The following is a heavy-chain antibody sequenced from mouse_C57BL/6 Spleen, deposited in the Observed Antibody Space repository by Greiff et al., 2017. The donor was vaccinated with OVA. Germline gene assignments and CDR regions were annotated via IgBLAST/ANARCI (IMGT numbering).Heavy chain of an antibody. Sequence: VQLQQPGAELVLPGASVKLSFKASCYTFTSYWMHWVKQRPGQGLEWIGEIDPSDSYTNYNQKFKGKSTLTVDKSSSTAYMQLSSLTSEDSAVYYCAREGVITTVVNFDYWGQGTTLTVSS. CDR3: AREGVITTVVNFDY. CDR1: CYTFTSYW. V-gene: IGHV1-69*01. J-gene: IGHJ2*01. D-gene: IGHD1-1*01. CDR2: IDPSDSYT.